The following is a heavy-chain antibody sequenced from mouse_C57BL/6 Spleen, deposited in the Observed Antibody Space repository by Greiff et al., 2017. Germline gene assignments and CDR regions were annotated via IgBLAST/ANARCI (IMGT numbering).Heavy chain of an antibody. V-gene: IGHV1-19*01. D-gene: IGHD6-1*01. CDR3: ARSTQAAPLRDY. CDR2: INPYNGGT. CDR1: GYTFTDYY. J-gene: IGHJ2*01. Sequence: VHVKQSGPVLVKPGASVKMSCKASGYTFTDYYMNWVKQSHGKSLEWIGVINPYNGGTSYNQKFKGKATLTVDKSSSTAYIELNSLTSEDSAVYYCARSTQAAPLRDYWAQGTTLTVSS.